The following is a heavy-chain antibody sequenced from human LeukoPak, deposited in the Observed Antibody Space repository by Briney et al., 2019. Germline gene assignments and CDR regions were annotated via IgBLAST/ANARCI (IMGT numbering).Heavy chain of an antibody. J-gene: IGHJ4*02. Sequence: PGGSLRLSCAASGFTFSSYAMSWVRQAPGNGLEWVSAISGSGGSTYYADSVKGRFTISRDNSKNTLYLQMNSLRAEDTAVYYCAKDEPDVHEYGDVAVDYWGQGTLVTVSS. CDR1: GFTFSSYA. D-gene: IGHD4-17*01. V-gene: IGHV3-23*01. CDR3: AKDEPDVHEYGDVAVDY. CDR2: ISGSGGST.